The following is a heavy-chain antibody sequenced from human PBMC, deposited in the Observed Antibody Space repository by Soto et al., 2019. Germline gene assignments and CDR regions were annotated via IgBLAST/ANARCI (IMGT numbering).Heavy chain of an antibody. Sequence: QVQLQQWGAGLLKPSATLSLTCAVYGGSFSGYYWSWIRQPPGKGLEWIGEINHSGSTNYHPTLKSRVTLSVDTSKTQFVLKRSSVTAADTAVYYCAGGLSVRVVVNNAGAFDYRGRGTMDTDSS. CDR3: AGGLSVRVVVNNAGAFDY. J-gene: IGHJ4*01. CDR2: INHSGST. D-gene: IGHD3-22*01. CDR1: GGSFSGYY. V-gene: IGHV4-34*01.